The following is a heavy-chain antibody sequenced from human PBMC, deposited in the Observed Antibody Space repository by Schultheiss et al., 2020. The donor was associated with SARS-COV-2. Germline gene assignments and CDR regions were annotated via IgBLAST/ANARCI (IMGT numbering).Heavy chain of an antibody. CDR2: INHSGST. CDR1: GGSISSSSYY. CDR3: ARARDTAMVTGYYFDY. D-gene: IGHD5-18*01. V-gene: IGHV4-39*07. J-gene: IGHJ4*02. Sequence: GSLRLSCTVSGGSISSSSYYWSWIRQPPGKGLEWIGEINHSGSTNYNPSLKSRVTISVDTSKNQFSLKLSSVTAADTAVYYCARARDTAMVTGYYFDYWGQGTLVTVSS.